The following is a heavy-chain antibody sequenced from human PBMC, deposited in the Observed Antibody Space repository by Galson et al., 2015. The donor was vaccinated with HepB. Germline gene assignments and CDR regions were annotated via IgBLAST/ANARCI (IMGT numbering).Heavy chain of an antibody. V-gene: IGHV3-23*01. Sequence: SLRLSCAASGFTFSSYAMSWVRQAPGKGLEWVSAISGSGGSTYYADSVKGRFTISRDNSKNTLYLQMNSLRAEDTAVYYCARREGGQLYNWFDPWGQGTLVTVSS. CDR1: GFTFSSYA. CDR2: ISGSGGST. D-gene: IGHD3-16*01. J-gene: IGHJ5*02. CDR3: ARREGGQLYNWFDP.